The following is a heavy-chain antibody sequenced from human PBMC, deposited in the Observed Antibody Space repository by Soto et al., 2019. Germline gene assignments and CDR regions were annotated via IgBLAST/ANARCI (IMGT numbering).Heavy chain of an antibody. CDR1: GYTFTSYY. J-gene: IGHJ3*02. CDR3: AREKYYYDSSGYFPDAFDI. D-gene: IGHD3-22*01. V-gene: IGHV1-46*01. Sequence: ASVKVSCKASGYTFTSYYMHWVRQAPGRGLEWMGIINPSGGSTSYAQKFQGRVTMTRDTSTSTVYMELSSLRSEDTAVYYCAREKYYYDSSGYFPDAFDIWGQGTMVTVSS. CDR2: INPSGGST.